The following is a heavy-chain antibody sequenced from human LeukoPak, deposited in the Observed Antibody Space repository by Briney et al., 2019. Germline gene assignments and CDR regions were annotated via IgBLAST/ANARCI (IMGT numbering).Heavy chain of an antibody. D-gene: IGHD3-9*01. CDR1: GYTFTDYY. CDR2: INPNSGDT. V-gene: IGHV1-2*02. CDR3: ARVAHNYDLLTGYYPYLDYFDF. Sequence: GASVKVSCKASGYTFTDYYMHWVRQAPGQGLEWMGWINPNSGDTNYAQKFQGRVTVTRDTSISTAYMELSRLRSDDTAVFYCARVAHNYDLLTGYYPYLDYFDFWGQGTLVAVSS. J-gene: IGHJ4*02.